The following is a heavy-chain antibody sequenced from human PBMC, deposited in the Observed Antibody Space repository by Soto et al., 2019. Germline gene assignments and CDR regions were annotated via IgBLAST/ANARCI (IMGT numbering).Heavy chain of an antibody. Sequence: LRLSCAASGFTFSDYYMSWIRQAPGKGLDWVPYIGSSDNIIYYADSVKGRFTISRDNAKNSLYLQMNSLRAEDTAVYYCARDLGYYESSGYFDYWGQGTLVTVS. CDR3: ARDLGYYESSGYFDY. CDR1: GFTFSDYY. J-gene: IGHJ4*02. V-gene: IGHV3-11*01. CDR2: IGSSDNII. D-gene: IGHD3-22*01.